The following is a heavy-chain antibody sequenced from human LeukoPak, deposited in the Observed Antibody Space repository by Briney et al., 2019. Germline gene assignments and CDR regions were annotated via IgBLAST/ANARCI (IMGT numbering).Heavy chain of an antibody. CDR1: GGSIRNYY. Sequence: SETLSLTCTVSGGSIRNYYWSWIRQPPGKGLEWIGYIYYSGSTNYNPSLKSRVTISVDTSKNQFSLKLSSVTAADTAVYYCARGLYLTTRGGAAAGFLDYWGQGTLVTVSS. CDR3: ARGLYLTTRGGAAAGFLDY. J-gene: IGHJ4*02. V-gene: IGHV4-59*01. D-gene: IGHD6-13*01. CDR2: IYYSGST.